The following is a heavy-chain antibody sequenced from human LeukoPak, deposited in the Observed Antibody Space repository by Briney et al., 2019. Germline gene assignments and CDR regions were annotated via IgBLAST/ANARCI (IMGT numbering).Heavy chain of an antibody. V-gene: IGHV1-18*01. CDR1: AYTFSIYG. D-gene: IGHD5-18*01. Sequence: GASVRVSCTSSAYTFSIYGFSWVREAHGQGHGWVGWTSVYNGDTNYTQMFQGRGPMTTDTSKTKDQMELRSMRSDATAADYCDRDGIQLCLPLDYWGQRTLVTVSS. CDR3: DRDGIQLCLPLDY. J-gene: IGHJ4*02. CDR2: TSVYNGDT.